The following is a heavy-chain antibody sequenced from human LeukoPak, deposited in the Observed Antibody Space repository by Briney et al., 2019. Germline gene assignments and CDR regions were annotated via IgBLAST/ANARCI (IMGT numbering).Heavy chain of an antibody. J-gene: IGHJ4*02. CDR1: GFTFSSYW. CDR2: IKQDGSEK. CDR3: ARRFYDSSGLGNYFDY. Sequence: GGSLRLSCAASGFTFSSYWMSWVRQAPGKGLEWVANIKQDGSEKYYVDSVKGRFTISRDNAKNSLYLQMNSLRAEDTAVYYCARRFYDSSGLGNYFDYWGQGTLVTVSS. D-gene: IGHD3-22*01. V-gene: IGHV3-7*01.